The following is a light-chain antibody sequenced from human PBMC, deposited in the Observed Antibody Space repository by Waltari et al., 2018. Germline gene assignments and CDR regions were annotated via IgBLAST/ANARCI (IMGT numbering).Light chain of an antibody. J-gene: IGKJ1*01. CDR3: QRYVRLPAT. V-gene: IGKV3-20*01. Sequence: ARQTVAGALAWYQQKPGQDPRHLIVGASTRATGITDRFNGSGSETGFSLTISRLGPEDFAVYYCQRYVRLPATFGRGTKVEIK. CDR1: QTVAGA. CDR2: GAS.